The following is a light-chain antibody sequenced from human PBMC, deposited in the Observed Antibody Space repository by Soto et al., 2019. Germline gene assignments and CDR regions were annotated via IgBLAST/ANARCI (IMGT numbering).Light chain of an antibody. CDR1: QYIHTH. J-gene: IGKJ1*01. V-gene: IGKV1-27*01. Sequence: DIQMTQSPSSLSASVGDRVTITCRASQYIHTHLAWYQQKPGNSPKLLVYGASTLHSGVPSRFSASGSGTDFILTISSLQSEDVATYCCQTYDKAPWTFGPGTRV. CDR2: GAS. CDR3: QTYDKAPWT.